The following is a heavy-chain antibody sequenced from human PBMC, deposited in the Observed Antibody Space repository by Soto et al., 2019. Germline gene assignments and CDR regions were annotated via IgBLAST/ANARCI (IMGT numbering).Heavy chain of an antibody. V-gene: IGHV3-7*01. CDR1: GFTFSSYW. Sequence: EVQLVESGGGLVQPGGSLRLSCAASGFTFSSYWMSWVRQAPGKGLEWVANIKQDRSEKYYVDSVKGRFTISRDNAKNSLYLQMNSLRAEDTAVYYCARDDYDILTGYYYFDYWGQGTLVTVSS. CDR3: ARDDYDILTGYYYFDY. CDR2: IKQDRSEK. D-gene: IGHD3-9*01. J-gene: IGHJ4*02.